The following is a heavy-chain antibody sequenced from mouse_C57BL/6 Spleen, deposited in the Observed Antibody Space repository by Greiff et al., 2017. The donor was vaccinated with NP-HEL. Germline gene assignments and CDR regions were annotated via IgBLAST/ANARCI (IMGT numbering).Heavy chain of an antibody. CDR1: GYTFTDYY. V-gene: IGHV1-19*01. CDR2: INPYNGGT. D-gene: IGHD3-2*02. J-gene: IGHJ2*01. CDR3: ARELRLLDY. Sequence: DVQLQESGPVLVKPGASVKMSCKASGYTFTDYYMNWVKQSHGKSLEWIGVINPYNGGTSYNQKFKGKATLHVDKSSSTAYMELNSLTSESSAVYYCARELRLLDYWGEGTTLTVSS.